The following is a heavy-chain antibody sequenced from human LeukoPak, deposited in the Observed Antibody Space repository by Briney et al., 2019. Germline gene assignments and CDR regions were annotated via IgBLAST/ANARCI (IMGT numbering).Heavy chain of an antibody. Sequence: GASVKVSCKASGYIFTGYFIHWVRQAPGQGLEWMGWINPNNGDIHYAQRFQDRVTMTRDTSISTAYMELSRLTSDDMAVYYCARTMSYNWRIDYWGQGTLVTVSS. D-gene: IGHD3-10*01. J-gene: IGHJ4*02. V-gene: IGHV1-2*02. CDR1: GYIFTGYF. CDR3: ARTMSYNWRIDY. CDR2: INPNNGDI.